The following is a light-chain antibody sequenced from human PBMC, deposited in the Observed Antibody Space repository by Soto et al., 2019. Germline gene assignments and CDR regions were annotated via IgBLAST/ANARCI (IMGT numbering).Light chain of an antibody. Sequence: DIQMTQSPSSLSASVGDRVTITCQASQDISNYLNWYQQKPGKAPKLLNYDASNLETGVPSRFSGSGSGTDFTLTISSLQPEDFATYFCLQSSSIPWTFGQGTKVDIK. CDR1: QDISNY. CDR3: LQSSSIPWT. CDR2: DAS. J-gene: IGKJ1*01. V-gene: IGKV1-33*01.